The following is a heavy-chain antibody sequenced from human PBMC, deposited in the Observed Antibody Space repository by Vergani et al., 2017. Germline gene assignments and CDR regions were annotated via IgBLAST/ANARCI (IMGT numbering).Heavy chain of an antibody. CDR3: ARAPTPFVADVYFDY. CDR1: GFSFSTYS. V-gene: IGHV3-21*01. D-gene: IGHD2-15*01. J-gene: IGHJ4*02. CDR2: ISSSSNYV. Sequence: EVQLVESGGGRGKPGGSLRISCAASGFSFSTYSMNWVRQAPGKGREWGSSISSSSNYVYYTHSVKGRFTISRDTAKNSLSLQINSLTAEETAVYYCARAPTPFVADVYFDYWGQGTLVTVSS.